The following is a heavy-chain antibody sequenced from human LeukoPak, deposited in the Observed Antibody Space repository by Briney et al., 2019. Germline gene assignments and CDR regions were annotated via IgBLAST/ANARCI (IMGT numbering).Heavy chain of an antibody. V-gene: IGHV4-39*07. CDR1: GGSISSSSYY. D-gene: IGHD6-6*01. J-gene: IGHJ4*02. Sequence: SETLSLTCTVSGGSISSSSYYWGWIRQPPGKGLEWIGSIYYSGSTYYNPSLKSRVTISVDTSKNQFSLKLSSVTAADTAVYYCARGSSLSSPFDYWGQGTLVTVSS. CDR2: IYYSGST. CDR3: ARGSSLSSPFDY.